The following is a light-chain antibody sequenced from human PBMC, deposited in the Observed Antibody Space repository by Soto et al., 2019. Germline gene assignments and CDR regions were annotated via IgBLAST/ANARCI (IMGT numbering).Light chain of an antibody. CDR1: SSDVGGHDY. CDR3: SSYTDSNIVYV. Sequence: QSVLTQHASVSGSPGQSITISCNGTSSDVGGHDYVSWYQQHPGKAPKLTIFEVSHRPSGVSNRFSGSKSGNTASLTISGLQAEDEADYYCSSYTDSNIVYVFGSGTKLTVL. CDR2: EVS. V-gene: IGLV2-14*01. J-gene: IGLJ1*01.